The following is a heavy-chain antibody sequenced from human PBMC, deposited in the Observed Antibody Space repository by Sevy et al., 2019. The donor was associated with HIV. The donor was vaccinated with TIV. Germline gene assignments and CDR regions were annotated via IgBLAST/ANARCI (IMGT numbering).Heavy chain of an antibody. CDR1: GFTFSSYS. CDR2: ISSSSSTI. J-gene: IGHJ6*02. Sequence: GGSLRLSCAASGFTFSSYSMNWVRQAPGKGLEWVSYISSSSSTIYYADSVKGRFTISRDNAKNSLYLQMNSLRDEDRAVYYCARELGTGLWERYSGSYYFTSYGMDVWGQGTTVTVSS. CDR3: ARELGTGLWERYSGSYYFTSYGMDV. D-gene: IGHD1-26*01. V-gene: IGHV3-48*02.